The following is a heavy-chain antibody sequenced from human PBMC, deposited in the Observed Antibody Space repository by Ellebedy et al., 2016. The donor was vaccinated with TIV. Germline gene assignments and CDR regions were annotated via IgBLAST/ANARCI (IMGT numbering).Heavy chain of an antibody. V-gene: IGHV3-49*03. Sequence: GESLKISCSVTGFTFEDYAMSWFRQAPGKGLQWLGFIRSRAFGGATQYAASVRGRFTISKDESKNIVYLQMNSLTAEDTASYYCTRGTSGWYEGNFDFWGPGTRVNVSS. CDR1: GFTFEDYA. CDR3: TRGTSGWYEGNFDF. D-gene: IGHD6-19*01. J-gene: IGHJ4*02. CDR2: IRSRAFGGAT.